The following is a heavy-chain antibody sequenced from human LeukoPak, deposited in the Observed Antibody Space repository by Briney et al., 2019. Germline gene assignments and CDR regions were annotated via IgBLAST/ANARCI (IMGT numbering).Heavy chain of an antibody. V-gene: IGHV1-69*13. CDR1: GGTFSSYA. D-gene: IGHD3-10*01. J-gene: IGHJ5*02. Sequence: ASVKVSCKASGGTFSSYAISWVRQAPGQGLEWMGGLIPIFGTANYAQKFQGRVTITADESTSTAYMELSSLRSEDTAVYYCARESSPGAVRGYNWFDPWGQGTLVTVSS. CDR3: ARESSPGAVRGYNWFDP. CDR2: LIPIFGTA.